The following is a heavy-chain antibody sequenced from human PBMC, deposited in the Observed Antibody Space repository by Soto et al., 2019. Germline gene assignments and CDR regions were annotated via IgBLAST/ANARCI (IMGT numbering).Heavy chain of an antibody. D-gene: IGHD3-22*01. CDR1: GYTFTSYY. J-gene: IGHJ6*02. V-gene: IGHV1-46*01. Sequence: GASVKVSCKASGYTFTSYYMHWVRQAPGQGLEWMGIINPSGGSTSYAQKFQGRVTMTRDTSTSTVYMELSSLRSEDTAVYYCARDRGRLSNGYRYYYYYGMDVWGQGTTVTVSS. CDR2: INPSGGST. CDR3: ARDRGRLSNGYRYYYYYGMDV.